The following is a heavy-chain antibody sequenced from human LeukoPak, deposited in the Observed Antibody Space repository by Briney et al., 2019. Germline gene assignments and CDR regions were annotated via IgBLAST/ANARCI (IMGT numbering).Heavy chain of an antibody. CDR3: ASPEYYYDSSGHLGY. J-gene: IGHJ4*02. Sequence: GRSLRLSCAASGFTFSSYGMHWVRQAPGKGLEWVAVIWYDGSNKYYADSVKGRFTISRDNSKNTLYLQMNSLRAEDTAVYYCASPEYYYDSSGHLGYWGQGTLVTVSS. D-gene: IGHD3-22*01. CDR1: GFTFSSYG. V-gene: IGHV3-33*01. CDR2: IWYDGSNK.